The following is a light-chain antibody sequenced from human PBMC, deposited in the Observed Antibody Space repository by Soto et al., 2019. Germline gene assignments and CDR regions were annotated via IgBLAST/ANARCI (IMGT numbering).Light chain of an antibody. CDR3: QQYNNWPPWT. Sequence: EIVMTQSPATLSVSPGERATLSCRASQSVSSNLAWYQQKPGQAPRLLLYGASTRDTAIPARFSGSGSGPDYTLTISSLESEDFAVYYCQQYNNWPPWTFGQGTKVEIK. CDR2: GAS. J-gene: IGKJ1*01. V-gene: IGKV3-15*01. CDR1: QSVSSN.